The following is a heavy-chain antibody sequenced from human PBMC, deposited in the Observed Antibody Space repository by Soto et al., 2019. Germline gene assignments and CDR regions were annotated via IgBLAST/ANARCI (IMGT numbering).Heavy chain of an antibody. Sequence: PAETLSLTCTVSGGSISSYYWSWIRQPPGKGLEWIWYIYYSGRTNYNPSLKSRVTISVGTSKKQFSLKLSSVTAADTAVYYCARRTGQQREYYFHXWGQVTLVTVSX. D-gene: IGHD6-13*01. V-gene: IGHV4-59*01. CDR3: ARRTGQQREYYFHX. CDR2: IYYSGRT. J-gene: IGHJ4*02. CDR1: GGSISSYY.